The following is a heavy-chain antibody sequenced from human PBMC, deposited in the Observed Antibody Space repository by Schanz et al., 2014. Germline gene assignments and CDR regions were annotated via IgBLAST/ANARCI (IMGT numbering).Heavy chain of an antibody. CDR1: GFTLSSYA. V-gene: IGHV3-33*01. J-gene: IGHJ4*02. CDR2: IWSDGSTK. Sequence: GQLLESGGGLIQPGGSLRLSCAASGFTLSSYAMHWVRQAPGKGPEWVAVIWSDGSTKYYADSVKGRFTVSRDSGQNSLYLQMNSLRAGDTAVYYCARGTDWNLHYWGQGALVTVSS. CDR3: ARGTDWNLHY. D-gene: IGHD1-1*01.